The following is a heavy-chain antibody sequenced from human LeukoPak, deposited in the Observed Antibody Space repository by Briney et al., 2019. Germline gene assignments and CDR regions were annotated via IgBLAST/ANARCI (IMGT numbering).Heavy chain of an antibody. J-gene: IGHJ4*02. Sequence: GGSLRLSCAASGFTFRSDWMHWVRQPPGKGPEWISRISGDGSTTTYADSVKGRFTISRDNAKNTLYLQMSSLRAEDTAVYYWARDLAYGGDYWGQGTLVTVSS. V-gene: IGHV3-74*01. CDR3: ARDLAYGGDY. D-gene: IGHD4-17*01. CDR2: ISGDGSTT. CDR1: GFTFRSDW.